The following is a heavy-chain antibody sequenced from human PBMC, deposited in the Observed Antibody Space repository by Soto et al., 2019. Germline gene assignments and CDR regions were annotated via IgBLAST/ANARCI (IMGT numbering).Heavy chain of an antibody. V-gene: IGHV1-3*01. J-gene: IGHJ5*02. D-gene: IGHD2-15*01. Sequence: ASVKVSCKASGYTFTSYAMHWVRQAPGQRLEWMGWINAGNGNTKYSQKFQGRVTITRDTSASTAYMELSSLRSEDTAVYYCARAPVIVVVVAALRYNWFDPWGQGTLVTVSS. CDR2: INAGNGNT. CDR1: GYTFTSYA. CDR3: ARAPVIVVVVAALRYNWFDP.